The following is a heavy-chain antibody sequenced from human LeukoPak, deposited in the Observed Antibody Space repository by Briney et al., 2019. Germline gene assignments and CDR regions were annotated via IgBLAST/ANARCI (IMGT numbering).Heavy chain of an antibody. D-gene: IGHD2-15*01. Sequence: SETLSLTCTVSGGSISAYYWSWLRQPPGKGLEWIGHIYYSGSTNYNPSLKSRVTISVATSKNQFSLKLSSVTAADTAVYYCARDEYSSGRNGGYFDYWGQGALVTVSS. CDR2: IYYSGST. J-gene: IGHJ4*02. V-gene: IGHV4-59*01. CDR1: GGSISAYY. CDR3: ARDEYSSGRNGGYFDY.